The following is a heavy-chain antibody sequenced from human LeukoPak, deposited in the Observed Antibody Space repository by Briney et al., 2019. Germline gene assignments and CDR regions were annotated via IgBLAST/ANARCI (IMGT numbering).Heavy chain of an antibody. CDR3: ARWGASRTFDY. J-gene: IGHJ4*02. D-gene: IGHD3-16*01. CDR2: IYYSGST. Sequence: SETLSLTCTVSGGSISSYYWSWIRQPPGKGLEWIGYIYYSGSTNYNPSLKSRVTISVDKSKNQFSLKLSSVTAADTAVYYCARWGASRTFDYWGQGTLVTVSS. CDR1: GGSISSYY. V-gene: IGHV4-59*12.